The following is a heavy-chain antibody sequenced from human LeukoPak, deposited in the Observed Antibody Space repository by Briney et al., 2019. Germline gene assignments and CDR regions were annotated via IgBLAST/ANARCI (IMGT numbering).Heavy chain of an antibody. Sequence: GASMKVSCKASGYTFTSYGISWVRQAPGQGLEWMGWISAYNGNTNYAQKLQGRVTMTTGTSTSTAYMELRSLRSDDTAVYYCARLNTAMVLYYFDYWGQGTLVTVSS. J-gene: IGHJ4*02. CDR2: ISAYNGNT. CDR1: GYTFTSYG. CDR3: ARLNTAMVLYYFDY. D-gene: IGHD5-18*01. V-gene: IGHV1-18*01.